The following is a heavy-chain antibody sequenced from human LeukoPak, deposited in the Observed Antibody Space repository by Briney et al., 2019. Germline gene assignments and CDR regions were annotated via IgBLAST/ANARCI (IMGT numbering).Heavy chain of an antibody. D-gene: IGHD2-21*01. CDR2: LSYSGST. Sequence: SETLSLTCTVSGGSISSSNSYWGWIRQPPGKGLERIGTLSYSGSTYYNPSLKSRITISVDTSKSQFSLRLSSVTAADTALYYCARHIQGANVCDYWGQGTLVTVPS. CDR1: GGSISSSNSY. J-gene: IGHJ4*02. V-gene: IGHV4-39*01. CDR3: ARHIQGANVCDY.